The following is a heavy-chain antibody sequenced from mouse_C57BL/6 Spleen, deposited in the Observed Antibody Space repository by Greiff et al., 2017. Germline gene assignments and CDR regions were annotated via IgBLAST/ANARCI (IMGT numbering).Heavy chain of an antibody. Sequence: QVQLQQSGPELVKPGASVKISCKASGYAFSSSWMNWVKQRPGKGLEWIGRIYPGDGDTNYNGKFKGKATLTADKSSSTAYMQLSSLTSEDSAVYFCAREGYGRAMDYWGQGTSVTVSS. CDR2: IYPGDGDT. D-gene: IGHD3-2*02. CDR1: GYAFSSSW. J-gene: IGHJ4*01. CDR3: AREGYGRAMDY. V-gene: IGHV1-82*01.